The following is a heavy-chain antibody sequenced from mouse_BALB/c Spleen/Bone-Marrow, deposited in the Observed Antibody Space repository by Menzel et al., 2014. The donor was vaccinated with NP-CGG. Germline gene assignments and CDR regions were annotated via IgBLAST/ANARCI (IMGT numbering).Heavy chain of an antibody. V-gene: IGHV1-18*01. CDR2: IIPNNGDT. CDR1: GYTFTDYN. D-gene: IGHD1-1*01. CDR3: VRGVYYGEWFAY. Sequence: VQLQQSGPELVKPGASVKIPCKASGYTFTDYNMDWVKQRHGKSLEWIGVIIPNNGDTIYKQKFKGKATLTVDKSSSTAYMELRSLASDDTAVYYGVRGVYYGEWFAYWGQGTLVPGST. J-gene: IGHJ3*01.